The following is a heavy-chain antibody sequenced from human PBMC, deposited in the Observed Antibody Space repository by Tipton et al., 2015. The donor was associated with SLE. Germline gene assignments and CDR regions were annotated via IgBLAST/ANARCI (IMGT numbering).Heavy chain of an antibody. J-gene: IGHJ6*02. Sequence: TLSLTCTVSGGSVSSSSYYWGWIRQPPGKGLEWIGSIYHTGNTFYNPSLKSRVVLSIDMSKSHFSLEMKSVTAADTAVYYCASEYSSAVGMDVWGQGTTVIVSS. CDR1: GGSVSSSSYY. CDR2: IYHTGNT. V-gene: IGHV4-39*07. D-gene: IGHD6-6*01. CDR3: ASEYSSAVGMDV.